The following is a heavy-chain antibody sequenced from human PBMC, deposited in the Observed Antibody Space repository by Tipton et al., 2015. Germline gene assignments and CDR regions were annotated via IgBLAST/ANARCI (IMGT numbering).Heavy chain of an antibody. CDR2: IYYSGST. CDR1: GGSTSSYY. CDR3: ARDLGWGHDAFDI. D-gene: IGHD3-3*01. J-gene: IGHJ3*02. Sequence: TLSLTCTVSGGSTSSYYWSWIRQPPGKGLEWIGYIYYSGSTNYNPSLKSRVTISVDTSKNQFSLKLSSVTAADTAVYYCARDLGWGHDAFDIWGQGTMVTVSS. V-gene: IGHV4-59*01.